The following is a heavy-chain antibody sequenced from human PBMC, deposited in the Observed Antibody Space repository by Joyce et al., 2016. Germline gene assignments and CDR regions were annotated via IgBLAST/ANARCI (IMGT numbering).Heavy chain of an antibody. CDR3: ARALGWDSNSCHDY. Sequence: QVQLVESGGGVVQPGRSLRLSCAACGFTFSNYGMHWVRQAPGKGLEWVAVRSYDGSNKYYVDSVKGRFTISRDNSKNTLYLQMNSLRPEDTAVYYCARALGWDSNSCHDYWGQGTLVTVSS. J-gene: IGHJ4*02. D-gene: IGHD6-13*01. V-gene: IGHV3-30*03. CDR1: GFTFSNYG. CDR2: RSYDGSNK.